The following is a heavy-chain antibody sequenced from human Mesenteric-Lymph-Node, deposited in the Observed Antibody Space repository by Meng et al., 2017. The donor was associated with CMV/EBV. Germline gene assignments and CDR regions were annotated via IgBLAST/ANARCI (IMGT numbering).Heavy chain of an antibody. CDR1: GGSINSDGYF. CDR3: ARVKWGRGFSYGLDY. Sequence: SETLSLTCTVSGGSINSDGYFWSWIRQHPGKGLECIGYIYYTGGTYYHPSLKSRVTISVDTSKNQFSLKLSSVTAADTAVYYCARVKWGRGFSYGLDYWGQGTLVTVSS. J-gene: IGHJ4*02. D-gene: IGHD5-18*01. CDR2: IYYTGGT. V-gene: IGHV4-31*03.